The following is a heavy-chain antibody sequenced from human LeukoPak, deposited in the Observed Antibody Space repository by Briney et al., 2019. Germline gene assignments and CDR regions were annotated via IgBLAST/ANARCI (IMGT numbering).Heavy chain of an antibody. CDR2: IYYSGST. Sequence: SETLYLTCTVSGGSISSSSYYWGRIRQPPGKGLEWIGSIYYSGSTYYNPSLKSRVTISVDTSKNQFSLKLSSVTAADTAVYYCARDSGASYYYDSSGYYFIYWGQGTLVTVSS. J-gene: IGHJ4*02. D-gene: IGHD3-22*01. V-gene: IGHV4-39*07. CDR3: ARDSGASYYYDSSGYYFIY. CDR1: GGSISSSSYY.